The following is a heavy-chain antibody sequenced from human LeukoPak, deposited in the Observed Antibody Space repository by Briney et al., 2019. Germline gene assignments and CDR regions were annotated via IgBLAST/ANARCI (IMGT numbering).Heavy chain of an antibody. CDR3: AKDIGLYSGYDLFDY. Sequence: GGSLRLSCAASGFTFDDYAMHWVRQAPGKGLEWVSGISWNSGSIGYADSVKGRFTISRDNAKNSLYLQMNSLRAEDTALYYCAKDIGLYSGYDLFDYWGQGTLVTVSS. J-gene: IGHJ4*02. V-gene: IGHV3-9*01. CDR1: GFTFDDYA. CDR2: ISWNSGSI. D-gene: IGHD5-12*01.